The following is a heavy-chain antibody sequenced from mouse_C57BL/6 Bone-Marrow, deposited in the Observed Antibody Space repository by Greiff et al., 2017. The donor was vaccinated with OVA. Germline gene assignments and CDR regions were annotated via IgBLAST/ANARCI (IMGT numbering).Heavy chain of an antibody. Sequence: EVQLQQSGGGLVKPGGSLKLSCAASGFTFSSYAMSWVRQTPEKRLEWVATISDGGSYTYYPDNVKGRFTISRDNAKNNLYLQMSHLKSEDTAMYYCARVLYYAMDYWGQGTSVTVSS. J-gene: IGHJ4*01. CDR2: ISDGGSYT. V-gene: IGHV5-4*01. CDR3: ARVLYYAMDY. CDR1: GFTFSSYA.